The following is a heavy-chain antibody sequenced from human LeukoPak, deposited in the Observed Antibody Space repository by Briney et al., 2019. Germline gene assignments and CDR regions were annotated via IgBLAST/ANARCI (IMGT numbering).Heavy chain of an antibody. CDR1: GGSISSGSYY. D-gene: IGHD2-2*01. V-gene: IGHV4-61*02. Sequence: PSQTLSLTCTVSGGSISSGSYYWSWIPQPAGKGLEWIGRIYTSGSTNYNPSLKSRVTIAVDTSKNQFSLKLSSVTAGDTAVYYCARDKVVSAASCFDPGGQGTLVTVSS. J-gene: IGHJ5*02. CDR3: ARDKVVSAASCFDP. CDR2: IYTSGST.